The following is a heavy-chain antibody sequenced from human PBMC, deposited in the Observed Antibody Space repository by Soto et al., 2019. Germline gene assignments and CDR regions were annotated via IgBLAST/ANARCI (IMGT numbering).Heavy chain of an antibody. V-gene: IGHV3-30-3*01. CDR1: GFTFSNYA. CDR3: ATEGVW. D-gene: IGHD2-21*01. Sequence: QVQLVESGGGVVQPGRSLRLSCAASGFTFSNYAMHWVRQAPGKGLEWVAVISYDGSNKYYADSVKGRFTISRDNSKNTLYLQMNSLRAEDTAVYYCATEGVWWGQGTLVTVSS. J-gene: IGHJ4*02. CDR2: ISYDGSNK.